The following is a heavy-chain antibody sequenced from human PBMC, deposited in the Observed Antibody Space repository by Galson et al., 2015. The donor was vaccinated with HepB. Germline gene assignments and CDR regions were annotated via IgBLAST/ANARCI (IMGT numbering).Heavy chain of an antibody. J-gene: IGHJ3*02. CDR2: IRSKANSYAT. CDR3: ASPGTLRLNAFDI. CDR1: DFTFSDSS. V-gene: IGHV3-73*01. D-gene: IGHD5-12*01. Sequence: SLRLSCAASDFTFSDSSMHWVRQASGKGLEWVGHIRSKANSYATGYAASVKGRFTISRDDSKNTAYLQMNSLETEDTAVYYCASPGTLRLNAFDIWGQGTMVTVSS.